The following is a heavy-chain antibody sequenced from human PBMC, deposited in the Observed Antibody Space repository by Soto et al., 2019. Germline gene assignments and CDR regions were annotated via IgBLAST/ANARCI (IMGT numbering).Heavy chain of an antibody. V-gene: IGHV1-2*02. Sequence: ASVKVSCKASGYTFTGYYMHWVRQAPGQGLEWMGWINPNSGGTSYAQKFQGRVTMTGDTSISTAYMELSRLRSDDTAVYYCARGRWLDDYGMDVWGQGTTVTVSS. CDR3: ARGRWLDDYGMDV. J-gene: IGHJ6*02. D-gene: IGHD6-19*01. CDR2: INPNSGGT. CDR1: GYTFTGYY.